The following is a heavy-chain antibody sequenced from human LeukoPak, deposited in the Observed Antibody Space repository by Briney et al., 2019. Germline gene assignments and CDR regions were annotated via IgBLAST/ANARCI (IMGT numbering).Heavy chain of an antibody. D-gene: IGHD1-26*01. V-gene: IGHV1-3*01. Sequence: EASVKVSCKASGYTFTSYAMHWVRQAPGQRLEWMGWINAGNGNTKYSQKFQGRVTITRDTSASTAYMELSSLRSEDTAVYYCARVAPGELIEGYFDYWGQGTLVTVSS. CDR2: INAGNGNT. CDR1: GYTFTSYA. J-gene: IGHJ4*02. CDR3: ARVAPGELIEGYFDY.